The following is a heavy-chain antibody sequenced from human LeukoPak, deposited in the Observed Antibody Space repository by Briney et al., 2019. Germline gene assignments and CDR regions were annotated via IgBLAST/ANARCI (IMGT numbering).Heavy chain of an antibody. CDR2: ISYDGSNK. J-gene: IGHJ4*02. CDR1: GFTFSSYA. D-gene: IGHD2/OR15-2a*01. V-gene: IGHV3-30-3*01. CDR3: ARDVYGDFDY. Sequence: GGSRRLSCAASGFTFSSYAMHWVRQAPGKGLEWVVVISYDGSNKYYSDSVKGRFTISRDNSKNTQYLQMNSLRVEDTAVYYCARDVYGDFDYWGQGTLVTVSS.